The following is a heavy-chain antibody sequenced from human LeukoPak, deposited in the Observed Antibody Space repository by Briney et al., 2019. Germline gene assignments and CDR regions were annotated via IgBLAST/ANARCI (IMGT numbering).Heavy chain of an antibody. J-gene: IGHJ5*02. Sequence: TGGSLRLSCAASGFTFSSYSMNWVRQAPGKGLEWVSYISSSSSTIYYADSVKGRFTISRDNAKNSLYLQMNSLRDEDTAVYYCARDPVGDTAMVWFDPWGQGTLVTASS. CDR1: GFTFSSYS. D-gene: IGHD5-18*01. CDR3: ARDPVGDTAMVWFDP. CDR2: ISSSSSTI. V-gene: IGHV3-48*02.